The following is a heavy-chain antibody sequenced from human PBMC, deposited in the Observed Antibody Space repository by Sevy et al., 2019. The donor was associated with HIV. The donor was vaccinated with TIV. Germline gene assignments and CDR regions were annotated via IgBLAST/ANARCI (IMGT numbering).Heavy chain of an antibody. Sequence: GGSLRLSCAASGFSFSNYVMSWVRQAPGKGLEWVSSISGTGFSTYYADSVKGRFTISRDNSKNTLYLQMNSLSAEDTAVYYCAKGGSSGWDGGFDYWGQGTLVTVSS. D-gene: IGHD6-19*01. CDR1: GFSFSNYV. J-gene: IGHJ4*02. V-gene: IGHV3-23*01. CDR3: AKGGSSGWDGGFDY. CDR2: ISGTGFST.